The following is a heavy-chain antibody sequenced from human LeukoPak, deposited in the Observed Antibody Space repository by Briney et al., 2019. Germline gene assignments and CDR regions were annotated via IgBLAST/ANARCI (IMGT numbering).Heavy chain of an antibody. CDR2: ISSSSNTI. Sequence: GGSLRLSCAASGFTLSSYSMNWVRQAPGKGLEWVSYISSSSNTIYYADSVKGRFTISRDNTKNSLYLQMNSLRDEDTAVYYCTRDRGDYGDSTFDYWGQGTLVTVSS. D-gene: IGHD4-17*01. J-gene: IGHJ4*02. CDR3: TRDRGDYGDSTFDY. V-gene: IGHV3-48*02. CDR1: GFTLSSYS.